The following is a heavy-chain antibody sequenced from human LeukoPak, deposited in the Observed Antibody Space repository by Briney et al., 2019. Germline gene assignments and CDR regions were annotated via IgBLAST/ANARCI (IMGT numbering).Heavy chain of an antibody. Sequence: ASVKVSCKATGCTFTGYYMHWVRQAPGQGLEWMGGIIPIFGTANYAQKFQGRVTITADESTSTAYMELSSLRSEDTAVYYCARGIIEGTLDYWGQGTLVTVSS. CDR1: GCTFTGYY. J-gene: IGHJ4*02. CDR3: ARGIIEGTLDY. CDR2: IIPIFGTA. D-gene: IGHD2-21*01. V-gene: IGHV1-69*13.